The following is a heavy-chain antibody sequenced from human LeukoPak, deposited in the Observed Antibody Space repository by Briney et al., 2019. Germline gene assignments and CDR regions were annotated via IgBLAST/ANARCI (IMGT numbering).Heavy chain of an antibody. D-gene: IGHD5-12*01. CDR2: INSDGRST. V-gene: IGHV3-74*01. J-gene: IGHJ4*02. CDR1: GFXFSSYW. Sequence: GGSLRLSCTASGFXFSSYWMHWVRQAPGKGRVWVSCINSDGRSTTYADSVKGRFTISRDNAKYTLYLQMNSLRAEDTAVYYCAKGGYGYYFDYWGQGTLVTVSS. CDR3: AKGGYGYYFDY.